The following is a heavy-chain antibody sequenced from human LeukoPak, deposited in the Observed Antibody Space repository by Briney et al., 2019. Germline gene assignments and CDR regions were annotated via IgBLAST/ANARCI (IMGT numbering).Heavy chain of an antibody. J-gene: IGHJ4*02. D-gene: IGHD2-21*02. CDR2: ISTDGSNK. V-gene: IGHV3-30*03. Sequence: GGSLRLSCAASGFTFSGYGMHWVRQAPGKGPECVALISTDGSNKDYADSVKGRFTISRDNSKNTLYLQMDSLRAEDTAVYYCARDWARGDSYYVDYWGQGTLVTVSS. CDR1: GFTFSGYG. CDR3: ARDWARGDSYYVDY.